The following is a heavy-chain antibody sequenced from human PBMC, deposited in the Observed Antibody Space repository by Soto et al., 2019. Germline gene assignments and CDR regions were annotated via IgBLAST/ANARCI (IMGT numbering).Heavy chain of an antibody. CDR2: ISPYNGHT. CDR1: GYTFTNYG. D-gene: IGHD5-12*01. V-gene: IGHV1-18*01. CDR3: ARDRPCLVARMWIDL. Sequence: HVQLAQSGGEVKKLGASLKVSCKASGYTFTNYGISWVRQAPGQGLEWMGWISPYNGHTNSAQKFQDRMSMTTDTSTATAYIELCSLRADETAVYYSARDRPCLVARMWIDLWGQGTLVSVSS. J-gene: IGHJ4*02.